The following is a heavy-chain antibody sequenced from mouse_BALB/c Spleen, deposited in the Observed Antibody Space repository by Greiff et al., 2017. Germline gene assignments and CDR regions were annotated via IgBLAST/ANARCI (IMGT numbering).Heavy chain of an antibody. CDR2: ISTYYGDA. CDR3: ARFDDYDGFDY. J-gene: IGHJ2*01. V-gene: IGHV1S137*01. Sequence: QVQLKQSGAELVRPRVSVTISCTGSGYTFTDYAMHWVKQSHAKSLEWIGVISTYYGDASYNQKFKGKATMTVDKSSSTAYMELARLTSEDSAIYYCARFDDYDGFDYWGQGTTLTVSS. CDR1: GYTFTDYA. D-gene: IGHD2-4*01.